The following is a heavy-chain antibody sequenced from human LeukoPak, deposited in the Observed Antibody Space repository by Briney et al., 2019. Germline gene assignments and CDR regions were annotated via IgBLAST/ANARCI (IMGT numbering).Heavy chain of an antibody. J-gene: IGHJ4*02. V-gene: IGHV1-69*13. CDR1: GGTFSSYA. CDR2: IIPIFGTA. CDR3: ARDPDIAVAGGFDY. D-gene: IGHD6-19*01. Sequence: GASVKVSCKASGGTFSSYAISWVRQAPGQGLEWMGGIIPIFGTANCAQKFQGRVTITADESTSTAYMELSSLRSEDTAVYYCARDPDIAVAGGFDYWGQGTLVTVSS.